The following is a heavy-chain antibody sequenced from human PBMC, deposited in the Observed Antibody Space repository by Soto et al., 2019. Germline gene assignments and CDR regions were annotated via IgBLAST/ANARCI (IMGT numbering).Heavy chain of an antibody. CDR3: ARREIQGPIDY. D-gene: IGHD1-26*01. J-gene: IGHJ4*02. V-gene: IGHV4-28*01. Sequence: SETLSLTCAVSGYSISSSNWWGWIRQPPGKGLEWIGYIYYSGTTHYNPSLKSRVTMSVDTSKNQFSLKLTSVTAVDTAVYYCARREIQGPIDYWGQGTLVTVS. CDR2: IYYSGTT. CDR1: GYSISSSNW.